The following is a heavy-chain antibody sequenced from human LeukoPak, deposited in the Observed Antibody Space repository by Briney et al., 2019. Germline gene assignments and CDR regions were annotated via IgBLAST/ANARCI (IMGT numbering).Heavy chain of an antibody. CDR2: IKSKTDGGTT. Sequence: GGALRLSCAASGFTFSEAWMSWVRQAPGKGLEWVGRIKSKTDGGTTDYAAPVKGRFTISRDDSRNTLYLQMNSLKTEDTAVYYCTTYCSSTSCYPDYWGQGTLVTVSS. D-gene: IGHD2-2*01. CDR3: TTYCSSTSCYPDY. J-gene: IGHJ4*02. CDR1: GFTFSEAW. V-gene: IGHV3-15*01.